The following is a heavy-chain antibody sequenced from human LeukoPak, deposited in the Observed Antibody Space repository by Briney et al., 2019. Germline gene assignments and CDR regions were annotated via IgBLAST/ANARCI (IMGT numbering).Heavy chain of an antibody. Sequence: SETLSLTCAVYGGSFSGYYWSWIRQPPGKGLEWIGEINHSGSTNYNPSLKSRVTISVDTSKNQFSLKLSSVTAADTAVYYCARGALISYSYGPFDYWAREPWSPSLQ. CDR2: INHSGST. CDR1: GGSFSGYY. J-gene: IGHJ4*02. CDR3: ARGALISYSYGPFDY. V-gene: IGHV4-34*01. D-gene: IGHD5-18*01.